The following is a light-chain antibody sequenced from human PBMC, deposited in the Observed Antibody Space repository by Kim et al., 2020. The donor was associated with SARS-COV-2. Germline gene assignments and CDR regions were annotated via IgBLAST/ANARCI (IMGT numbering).Light chain of an antibody. V-gene: IGKV2D-29*01. J-gene: IGKJ2*03. CDR1: QSILHTDAKTY. Sequence: PAAISCKATQSILHTDAKTYLYWYLQRPGQHPQVLIYEASKRFCGVPDRFSGSGSETDFTLKMSRVEAGDVGVYYCMQRIELPYSFGQGTKLEI. CDR3: MQRIELPYS. CDR2: EAS.